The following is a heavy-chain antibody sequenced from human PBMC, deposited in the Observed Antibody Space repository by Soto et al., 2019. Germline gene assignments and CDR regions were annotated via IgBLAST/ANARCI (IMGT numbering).Heavy chain of an antibody. CDR3: ARHVVDCSGGSCYSFGWFDP. CDR2: IDPSDSYT. CDR1: GYSFTSYW. J-gene: IGHJ5*02. V-gene: IGHV5-10-1*01. Sequence: PGESLKISCKGSGYSFTSYWISWVRQMSGKGLEWMGRIDPSDSYTNYSPSFQGHVTISADKSISTAYLQWSSLKASDTAMYYCARHVVDCSGGSCYSFGWFDPWGQGTLVTVSS. D-gene: IGHD2-15*01.